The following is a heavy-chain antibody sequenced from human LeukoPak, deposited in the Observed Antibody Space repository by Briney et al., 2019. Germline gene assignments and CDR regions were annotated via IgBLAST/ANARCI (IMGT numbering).Heavy chain of an antibody. D-gene: IGHD3-10*01. J-gene: IGHJ4*02. CDR2: ISCSSSDI. CDR3: SGRPRMVREVITPLDFDY. CDR1: VFIHRHYS. V-gene: IGHV3-21*01. Sequence: GGCVRLSLVSCVFIHRHYSLHGVGPARSRGWVCVYYISCSSSDIYYADSGKGRFTISRDKAKNSLYLKMNSLRAEDTAVYSCSGRPRMVREVITPLDFDYWGQGTLVTVSS.